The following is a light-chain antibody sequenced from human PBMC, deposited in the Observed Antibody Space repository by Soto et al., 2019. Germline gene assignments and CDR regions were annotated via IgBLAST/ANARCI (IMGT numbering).Light chain of an antibody. CDR2: GAS. CDR3: QQYNNWPPWT. J-gene: IGKJ1*01. V-gene: IGKV3-15*01. CDR1: QSVSSN. Sequence: EIVMTQSPATLSVSPGERATLSCRASQSVSSNLAWYQQKPGQAPRLLIYGASTRATGIPARFSGSGSGTEFTLTIRRLQSEDFAVYYCQQYNNWPPWTFGQGTTVEIK.